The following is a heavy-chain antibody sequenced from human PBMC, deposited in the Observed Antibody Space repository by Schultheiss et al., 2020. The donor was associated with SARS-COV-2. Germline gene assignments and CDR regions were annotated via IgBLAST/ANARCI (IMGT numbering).Heavy chain of an antibody. CDR1: GGSISSYY. V-gene: IGHV4-59*01. Sequence: SQTLSLTCPVSGGSISSYYWSWIRQPPGKGLEWIGYIYYSGSTNYNPSLKSRVTISVDTSKNQFSLKLSSVTAADTAVYYCAREGNYYGSGSYPDWGQGTLVTVSS. J-gene: IGHJ4*02. CDR3: AREGNYYGSGSYPD. CDR2: IYYSGST. D-gene: IGHD3-10*01.